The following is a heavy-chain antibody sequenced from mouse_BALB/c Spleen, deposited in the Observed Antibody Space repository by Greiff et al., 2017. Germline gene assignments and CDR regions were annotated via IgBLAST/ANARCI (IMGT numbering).Heavy chain of an antibody. J-gene: IGHJ3*01. CDR3: VRQQAYYRYAWCAY. Sequence: EVKVVESGGGLVQPKGSLKLSCAASGFTFNTYAMNWVRQAPGKGLEWVARIRSKSNNYATYYADSVKDRFTISRDDSQSMLYLQMNNLKTEDTAMYYCVRQQAYYRYAWCAYWGQGTLVTVSA. D-gene: IGHD2-14*01. CDR1: GFTFNTYA. V-gene: IGHV10-1*02. CDR2: IRSKSNNYAT.